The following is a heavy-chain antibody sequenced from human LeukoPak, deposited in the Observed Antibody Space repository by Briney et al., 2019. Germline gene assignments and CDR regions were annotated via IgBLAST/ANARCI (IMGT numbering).Heavy chain of an antibody. CDR1: GGSFSGYY. Sequence: SETLSLTCAVYGGSFSGYYWSWIRQPPGKGLEWIGEINHSGSTNYNPSLKSRVIISVDTSKNQFSLKLSSVTAVDTAVYYCARGPSNYDFWSGYYANWFDPWGQGTLVTVSS. V-gene: IGHV4-34*01. CDR2: INHSGST. CDR3: ARGPSNYDFWSGYYANWFDP. J-gene: IGHJ5*02. D-gene: IGHD3-3*01.